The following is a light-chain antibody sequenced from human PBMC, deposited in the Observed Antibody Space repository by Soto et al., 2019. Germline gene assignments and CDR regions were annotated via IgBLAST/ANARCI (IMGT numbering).Light chain of an antibody. Sequence: ILLPQSHSTLSFSLGDRATLSCRVHLFIDNSLAWQQQRPGPAPRLLIDDASDRGTGIPASFSGSGSGTAVTPPTSSLLPADFAVYYCQQRGNLPPLTFGGGTKVDIK. CDR1: LFIDNS. CDR3: QQRGNLPPLT. J-gene: IGKJ4*01. CDR2: DAS. V-gene: IGKV3-11*01.